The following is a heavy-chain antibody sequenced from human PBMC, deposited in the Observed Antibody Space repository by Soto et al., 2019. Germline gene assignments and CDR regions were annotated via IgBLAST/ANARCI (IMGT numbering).Heavy chain of an antibody. J-gene: IGHJ4*02. CDR1: GFSFSSFA. Sequence: PGGSLRLSCEASGFSFSSFAMSWVRQAPGRGLEWVSYISDDGASIYYTDSPKGRFTISRDNAKNSLSLQMNNLRAEDTAVYYCARENSVQAWLHHFDHWGLGTLVTVSS. CDR3: ARENSVQAWLHHFDH. D-gene: IGHD5-18*01. CDR2: ISDDGASI. V-gene: IGHV3-48*03.